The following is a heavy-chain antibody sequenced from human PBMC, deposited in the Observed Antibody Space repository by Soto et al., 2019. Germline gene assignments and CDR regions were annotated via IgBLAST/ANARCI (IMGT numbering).Heavy chain of an antibody. CDR1: GCIFTAYS. D-gene: IGHD2-15*01. CDR2: VNPSGGSA. Sequence: QVQLVQSGAEVKKPGASVKVSGKTSGCIFTAYSMHWVRQAPGQGLEWMGVVNPSGGSAHYAQSFEGRVTLTRDTSTSTFYMELSSLRTEDTAVYSCAREENCRGGTCYSEYFHHWGQGTLVTDSS. CDR3: AREENCRGGTCYSEYFHH. J-gene: IGHJ1*01. V-gene: IGHV1-46*01.